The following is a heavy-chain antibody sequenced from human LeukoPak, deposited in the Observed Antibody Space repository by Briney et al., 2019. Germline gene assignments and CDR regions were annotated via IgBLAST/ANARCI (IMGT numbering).Heavy chain of an antibody. J-gene: IGHJ4*02. Sequence: GGSLRLSCAASGFTFSSYSMSWVRQAPVKGLEWVSFITSSGSTIYYADSVKGRFTISRDSSKNTLYLQMNSLRAEDTAVYYCAKDLRSSADSKMGAADYWGQGTLVTVSS. D-gene: IGHD1-26*01. CDR2: ITSSGSTI. CDR3: AKDLRSSADSKMGAADY. V-gene: IGHV3-48*01. CDR1: GFTFSSYS.